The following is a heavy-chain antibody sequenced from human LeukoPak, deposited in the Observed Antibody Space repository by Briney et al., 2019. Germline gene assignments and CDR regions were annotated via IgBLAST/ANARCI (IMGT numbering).Heavy chain of an antibody. V-gene: IGHV3-15*01. Sequence: GGSLRLSCAASGFTFSNAWMSWVRQAPGKGLEWVGRIKSKTDGGTTDYAAPVKGRFTISRDDSKNTLHLQMNSLKTEDTAVYYCTTDPQAAGIDYWGQGTLVTVSS. D-gene: IGHD1-1*01. CDR2: IKSKTDGGTT. CDR1: GFTFSNAW. J-gene: IGHJ4*02. CDR3: TTDPQAAGIDY.